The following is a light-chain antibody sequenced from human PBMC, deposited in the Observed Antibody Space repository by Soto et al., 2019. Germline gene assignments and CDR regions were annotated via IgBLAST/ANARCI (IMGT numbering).Light chain of an antibody. V-gene: IGKV3-11*01. CDR2: GAS. J-gene: IGKJ5*01. CDR1: QSVSSN. CDR3: QQRSNWPQAST. Sequence: EVLFTQSPGTLSVSPGERATLSCRASQSVSSNLAWYQQKPGQAPRLLIYGASTRATGIPARFSGSGSGTEFTLTISRLEPEDFAVYYCQQRSNWPQASTFGQGTRLEIK.